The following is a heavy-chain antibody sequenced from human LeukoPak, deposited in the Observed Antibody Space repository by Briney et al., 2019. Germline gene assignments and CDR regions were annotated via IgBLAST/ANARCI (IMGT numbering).Heavy chain of an antibody. CDR1: GFSFSSYW. D-gene: IGHD5-24*01. CDR2: INSDESST. CDR3: ASMRWLQSSVDY. V-gene: IGHV3-74*01. J-gene: IGHJ4*02. Sequence: GGSLRLSCAASGFSFSSYWMHWVRHAPGKGLVWVSRINSDESSTSYADSVKGRFTISRDNAKNTLYLQMNSLRAEDTAVYYCASMRWLQSSVDYWGQGTLVTVSS.